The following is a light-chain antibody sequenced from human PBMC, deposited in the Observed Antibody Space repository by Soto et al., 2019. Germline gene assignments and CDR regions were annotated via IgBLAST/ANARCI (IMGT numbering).Light chain of an antibody. CDR2: AAS. CDR1: QSISRD. J-gene: IGKJ4*01. V-gene: IGKV1-39*01. Sequence: DIQMTQSPSSLSASVGDRVTITCRASQSISRDLNWYQQRPGKAPKFLIYAASNLQIGVPSRFSVSGFGTDFTLTISSLQPEDFATYYCQHSHSTPLTFGGGTKVE. CDR3: QHSHSTPLT.